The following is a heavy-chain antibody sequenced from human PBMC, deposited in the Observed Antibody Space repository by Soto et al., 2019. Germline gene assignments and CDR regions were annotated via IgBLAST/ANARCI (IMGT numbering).Heavy chain of an antibody. V-gene: IGHV1-69*02. D-gene: IGHD3-10*01. J-gene: IGHJ6*01. CDR3: ARFFGSYGMDV. CDR2: IIPILGIP. Sequence: QVQLVQSGAEVKKPGSSVKVSCKASGGTFSSYTISWVRQAPGQGREWMGRIIPILGIPNYAQKFQGRVTITADKSTSTAYMELSSLSSEETAVYYCARFFGSYGMDVWGQGTTVTVSS. CDR1: GGTFSSYT.